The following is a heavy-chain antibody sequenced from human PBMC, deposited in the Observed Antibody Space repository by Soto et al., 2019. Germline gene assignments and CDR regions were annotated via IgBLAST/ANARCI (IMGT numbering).Heavy chain of an antibody. V-gene: IGHV4-31*03. J-gene: IGHJ6*02. CDR2: IYYGGST. CDR1: GGSISSGGYY. D-gene: IGHD3-16*01. CDR3: ARYRALMITSPGYGMDV. Sequence: PSETLSLTCTVSGGSISSGGYYWSWIRQHPGKGLEWIGYIYYGGSTYYNPSLKSRVTISVDTSKNQFSLKLSSVTAADTAVYYCARYRALMITSPGYGMDVWGQGTTVTVSS.